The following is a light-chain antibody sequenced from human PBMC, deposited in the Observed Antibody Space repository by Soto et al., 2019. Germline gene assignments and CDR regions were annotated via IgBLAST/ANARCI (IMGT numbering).Light chain of an antibody. CDR1: SSDVGNYNL. Sequence: QSALTQPASVSGSPGQSITISCTGTSSDVGNYNLVSWYQQHPGEAPKLLIYEGSKRPSGVSNRFSGSKFGNTASLTISGLXXXXXVDYYCCSYAGDSTWVFGGGTKLTV. CDR2: EGS. V-gene: IGLV2-23*01. CDR3: CSYAGDSTWV. J-gene: IGLJ3*02.